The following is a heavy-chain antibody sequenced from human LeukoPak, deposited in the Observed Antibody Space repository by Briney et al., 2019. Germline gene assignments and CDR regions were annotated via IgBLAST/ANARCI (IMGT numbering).Heavy chain of an antibody. Sequence: GRSLRLSCAASGFTFSNYWINWVRQAPGKGLEWVANMNEYGREKYYVDSVRGRFTISRDNAENSLFLHMNSLRVEDTAVYRCARVLYGSRVNVIDSWGPGTLVTVSS. CDR1: GFTFSNYW. CDR3: ARVLYGSRVNVIDS. J-gene: IGHJ4*02. V-gene: IGHV3-7*01. CDR2: MNEYGREK. D-gene: IGHD2-2*01.